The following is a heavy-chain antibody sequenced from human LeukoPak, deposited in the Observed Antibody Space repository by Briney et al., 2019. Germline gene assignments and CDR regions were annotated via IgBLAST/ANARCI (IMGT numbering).Heavy chain of an antibody. J-gene: IGHJ4*02. V-gene: IGHV4-31*03. D-gene: IGHD6-13*01. CDR1: GGSISSGGYY. CDR3: ATGIAAAGLRLFDY. Sequence: ASETLSLTCTVSGGSISSGGYYWSWIRQHPGKGLEWIGYIYYSGSTYYNPSLKSRVTISVDTSKNQSSLKLSSVTAADTAVYYCATGIAAAGLRLFDYWGQGTLVTVSS. CDR2: IYYSGST.